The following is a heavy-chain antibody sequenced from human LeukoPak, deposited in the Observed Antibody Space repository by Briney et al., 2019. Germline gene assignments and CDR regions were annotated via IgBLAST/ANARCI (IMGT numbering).Heavy chain of an antibody. J-gene: IGHJ4*02. V-gene: IGHV4-34*01. D-gene: IGHD5/OR15-5a*01. Sequence: SETLSLTCAVYGGSFSGYYWSWIRQPPGKGLEWIGEINHSGSTNYNPSLKSRVTISVDTSKNQFSLKLSSVTAADTAVYYGAGHLRWWDYWGQGTLVTVSS. CDR3: AGHLRWWDY. CDR1: GGSFSGYY. CDR2: INHSGST.